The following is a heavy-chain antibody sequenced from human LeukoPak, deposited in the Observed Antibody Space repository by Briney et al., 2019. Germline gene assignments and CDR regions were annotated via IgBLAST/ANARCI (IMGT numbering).Heavy chain of an antibody. CDR3: VRERFHGSGAPKFDF. J-gene: IGHJ4*02. Sequence: GGSLRLSCAASGFSFSTYTMHWVRQAPGKGLEWVAAITYDGSNKYYADSVKDRFTISRDNAKNSLILQVNSLRAEDTAVYYCVRERFHGSGAPKFDFWGQGTLVTVSS. V-gene: IGHV3-30*04. CDR1: GFSFSTYT. CDR2: ITYDGSNK. D-gene: IGHD3-10*01.